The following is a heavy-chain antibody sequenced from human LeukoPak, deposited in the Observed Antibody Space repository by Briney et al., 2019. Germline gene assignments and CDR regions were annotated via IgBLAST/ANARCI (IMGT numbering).Heavy chain of an antibody. CDR3: ARGQWLVRGVYFDY. CDR1: GFTFSSYA. D-gene: IGHD6-19*01. J-gene: IGHJ4*02. V-gene: IGHV3-23*01. Sequence: SGGSLRLSCAVSGFTFSSYAMSWVRQAPGKGLEWVSAISAGGGSTYYADSVKGRFTFSRDNSKNLLYLQMNSLRAEDTAVYYCARGQWLVRGVYFDYWGQGTLVSVSS. CDR2: ISAGGGST.